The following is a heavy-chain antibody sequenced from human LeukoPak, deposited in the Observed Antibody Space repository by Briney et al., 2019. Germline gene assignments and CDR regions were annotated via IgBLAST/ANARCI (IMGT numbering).Heavy chain of an antibody. Sequence: GGSLRLSCAASGFTVSSNHMSWIRQAPGKGLEWVSVIYSDGNTHYADSVKGRFTSSRDNSKNTLFLQMNSLRAEDTAVYYCARGGSLASAPYYWGQGTLVTVSS. CDR2: IYSDGNT. CDR3: ARGGSLASAPYY. CDR1: GFTVSSNH. D-gene: IGHD6-13*01. V-gene: IGHV3-53*01. J-gene: IGHJ4*02.